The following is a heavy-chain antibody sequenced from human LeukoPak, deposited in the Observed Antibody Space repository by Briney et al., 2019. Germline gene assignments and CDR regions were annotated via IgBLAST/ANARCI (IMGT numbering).Heavy chain of an antibody. J-gene: IGHJ4*02. Sequence: SQTLSLTCTVSGGSINSGGHYWTWIRQSPEKGLEWIGYIYYSGTTYYNPSLQSRSTISLDTSKNQFSLKLSSVIAADTAVYYCARAGYDSTGYTVHYFDCWGQGILVTVSS. D-gene: IGHD3-22*01. V-gene: IGHV4-31*03. CDR3: ARAGYDSTGYTVHYFDC. CDR1: GGSINSGGHY. CDR2: IYYSGTT.